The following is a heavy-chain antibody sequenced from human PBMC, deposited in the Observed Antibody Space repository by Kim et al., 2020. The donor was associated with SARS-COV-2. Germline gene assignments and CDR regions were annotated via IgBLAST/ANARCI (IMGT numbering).Heavy chain of an antibody. CDR3: ASTSILRYFDWLLWYGMDV. J-gene: IGHJ6*02. D-gene: IGHD3-9*01. Sequence: SRVTISVDTSKNQFSLKLSSVTAADTAVYYCASTSILRYFDWLLWYGMDVWGQGTTVTVSS. V-gene: IGHV4-39*01.